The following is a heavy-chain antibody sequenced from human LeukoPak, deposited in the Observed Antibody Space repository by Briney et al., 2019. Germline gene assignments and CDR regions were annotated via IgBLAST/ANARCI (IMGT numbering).Heavy chain of an antibody. CDR3: ASSYDSSGYYRY. CDR2: IYSGGST. V-gene: IGHV3-66*01. J-gene: IGHJ4*02. D-gene: IGHD3-22*01. CDR1: GFTVSSNY. Sequence: GGSLRLSCAASGFTVSSNYMSWVRQAPGKGLEWVSVIYSGGSTYYADSVKGRFTISRDNSKNTLYLQMNSLRAEDTAVYYCASSYDSSGYYRYWGQGTLVTVSS.